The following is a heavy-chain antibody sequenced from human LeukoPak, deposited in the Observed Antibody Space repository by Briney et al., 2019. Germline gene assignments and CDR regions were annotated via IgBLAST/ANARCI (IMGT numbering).Heavy chain of an antibody. CDR1: GGSISSISYY. CDR3: ARRYYGSLSYPAYFDY. CDR2: IYYSGST. D-gene: IGHD3-10*01. J-gene: IGHJ4*02. Sequence: SETLSLTCTVSGGSISSISYYCGWVRQPPGKGLEWIGGIYYSGSTYYNPSLKSRVTISVDTSKNQFSLKLNSVTAADTAVYYCARRYYGSLSYPAYFDYWGQGTLVTVSS. V-gene: IGHV4-39*01.